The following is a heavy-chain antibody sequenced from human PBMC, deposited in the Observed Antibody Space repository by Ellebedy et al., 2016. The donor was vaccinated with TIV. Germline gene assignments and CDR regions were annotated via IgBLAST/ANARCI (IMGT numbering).Heavy chain of an antibody. V-gene: IGHV1-18*04. J-gene: IGHJ4*02. CDR2: ISVYHGNT. CDR1: GYTFSSFG. D-gene: IGHD2-15*01. CDR3: ARVIGLLDCDGGTCSPPPPLDY. Sequence: ASVKVSCKASGYTFSSFGITWVRQAPGQGLEWMGWISVYHGNTNFAQKFQGRVTMTTPTSTNTGYMEMRSLRSDDPAVYYCARVIGLLDCDGGTCSPPPPLDYWGQGSLVTVSS.